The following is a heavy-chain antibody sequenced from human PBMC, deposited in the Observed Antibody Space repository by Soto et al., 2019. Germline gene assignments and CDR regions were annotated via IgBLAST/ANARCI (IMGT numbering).Heavy chain of an antibody. CDR1: GDSITSNSYF. J-gene: IGHJ3*02. CDR3: ARVGSYHSTAFDI. Sequence: LSLTCTVSGDSITSNSYFWAWIRQPPGKGLEWIGSIYYSGATYHNPSLKSRVTISVDTSKNQFSLKLSSVTAADTAVYYCARVGSYHSTAFDIWGQGTMVTVSS. D-gene: IGHD3-10*01. V-gene: IGHV4-39*07. CDR2: IYYSGAT.